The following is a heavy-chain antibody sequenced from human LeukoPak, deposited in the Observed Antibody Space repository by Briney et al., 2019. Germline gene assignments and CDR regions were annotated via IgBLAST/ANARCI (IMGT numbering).Heavy chain of an antibody. CDR2: IYTSGST. Sequence: SGPTLVKPSETLSLTCTVSGGSISSYYWSWIRQPAGKGLEWIGRIYTSGSTNYNPAPKSRVTMSVDTSKNQFSLKLSSVTAADTAVYYCARVGGRRWRNYIVVVPAAILEGAFDIWGQGTMVTVSS. CDR1: GGSISSYY. D-gene: IGHD2-2*02. J-gene: IGHJ3*02. CDR3: ARVGGRRWRNYIVVVPAAILEGAFDI. V-gene: IGHV4-4*07.